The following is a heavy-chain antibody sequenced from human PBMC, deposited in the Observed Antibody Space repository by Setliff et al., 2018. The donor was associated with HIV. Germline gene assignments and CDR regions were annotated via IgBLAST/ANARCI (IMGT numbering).Heavy chain of an antibody. D-gene: IGHD3-22*01. CDR2: INTYTRNP. J-gene: IGHJ4*01. CDR1: GYTFTSYG. CDR3: ARDGYYYDSSGHLAYYFDY. V-gene: IGHV7-4-1*02. Sequence: GASVKVSCKASGYTFTSYGMSWVRQAPGQGLEWMGWINTYTRNPTYAQDFTGRFVFSLDTSVSTAYLQISSLKAEDIAVYYCARDGYYYDSSGHLAYYFDYWG.